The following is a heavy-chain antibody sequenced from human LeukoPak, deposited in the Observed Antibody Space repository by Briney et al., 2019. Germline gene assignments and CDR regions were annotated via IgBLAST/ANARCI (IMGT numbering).Heavy chain of an antibody. CDR2: ISGSGGAT. J-gene: IGHJ6*03. CDR3: AKSPYDSSGYPLPYYYYYYMDV. Sequence: HSGGSLRLSCAASGFTFNTYGMSWVRQAPGKGLEWVSGISGSGGATYYADSVKGRFTISRDNSKNTLYLQMNSLRAEDTAVYYCAKSPYDSSGYPLPYYYYYYMDVWGKGTTVTISS. CDR1: GFTFNTYG. V-gene: IGHV3-23*01. D-gene: IGHD3-22*01.